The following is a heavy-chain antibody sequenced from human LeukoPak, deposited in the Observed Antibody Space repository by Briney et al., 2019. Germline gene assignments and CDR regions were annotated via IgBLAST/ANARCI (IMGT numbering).Heavy chain of an antibody. V-gene: IGHV1-2*02. CDR3: ARDGPTHYYDSSGYYPVGY. CDR1: GYTFTGYY. Sequence: GASVKVSCKASGYTFTGYYMHWVRQAPGQGLEWMGWINPNSGGTNYAQKFQGRVTMTRDTSISTAYMGLSRLRSDDTAVYYCARDGPTHYYDSSGYYPVGYWGQGTLVTVSS. D-gene: IGHD3-22*01. J-gene: IGHJ4*02. CDR2: INPNSGGT.